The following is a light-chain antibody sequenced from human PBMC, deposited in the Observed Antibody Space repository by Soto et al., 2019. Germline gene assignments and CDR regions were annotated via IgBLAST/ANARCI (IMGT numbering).Light chain of an antibody. CDR3: SSYAGSNNVV. CDR1: SSDVGGYNY. CDR2: EVN. V-gene: IGLV2-8*01. Sequence: QSALTQPPSASGSARQSVTISCTGTSSDVGGYNYVSWYQHHPGKAPKLMIYEVNKRPSEVPDRFSASKSGNTASLTVSGLQAEDEADYYCSSYAGSNNVVFGTGTKLTVL. J-gene: IGLJ1*01.